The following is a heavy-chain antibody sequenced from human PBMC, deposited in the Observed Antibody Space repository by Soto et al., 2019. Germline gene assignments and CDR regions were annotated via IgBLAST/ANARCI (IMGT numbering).Heavy chain of an antibody. Sequence: GGSLRLSCAASGFTFSSYAMSWVRQAPGKGLEWVSAISGSGGSTYYADSVKGRFTISRDNSKNTLYLQMNSLRAEDTAVYYSAKPFDKLLRSPLGFDPCGQGTLVTVSS. CDR1: GFTFSSYA. CDR3: AKPFDKLLRSPLGFDP. V-gene: IGHV3-23*01. CDR2: ISGSGGST. D-gene: IGHD3-3*01. J-gene: IGHJ5*02.